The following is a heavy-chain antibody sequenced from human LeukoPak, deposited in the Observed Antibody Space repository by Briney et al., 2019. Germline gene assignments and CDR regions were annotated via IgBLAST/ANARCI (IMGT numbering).Heavy chain of an antibody. Sequence: GGSLRLSCAASGFTFSSSAMSWVRQAPGKGLEWVSAISNNGGYTYYADSVQGRFTISRDNSMSTLCLQMNSLRAEDTAVYYCAKQLGYCSDGSCYFPYWGQGTLVTVSS. CDR2: ISNNGGYT. D-gene: IGHD2-15*01. J-gene: IGHJ4*02. CDR1: GFTFSSSA. CDR3: AKQLGYCSDGSCYFPY. V-gene: IGHV3-23*01.